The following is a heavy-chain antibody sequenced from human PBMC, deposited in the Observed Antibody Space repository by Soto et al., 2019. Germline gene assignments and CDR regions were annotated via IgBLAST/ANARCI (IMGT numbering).Heavy chain of an antibody. CDR3: TTDYYDSSCYFVFGY. Sequence: EVQLVESGGDLVKPAGSLRLSCAASCFIFSHVWTNWVRQAPGQGLAWVGRIKSINDGGTTDYAPPVKGRFNIPRDDSDNTLYLQMNSLKTEDTAVYYCTTDYYDSSCYFVFGYWGQGTLLTVSS. CDR2: IKSINDGGTT. D-gene: IGHD3-22*01. CDR1: CFIFSHVW. J-gene: IGHJ4*02. V-gene: IGHV3-15*07.